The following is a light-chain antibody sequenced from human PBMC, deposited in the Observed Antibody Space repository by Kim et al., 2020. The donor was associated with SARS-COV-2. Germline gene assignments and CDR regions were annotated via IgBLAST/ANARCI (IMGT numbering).Light chain of an antibody. V-gene: IGKV3-15*01. CDR3: QQRSNWPLHS. CDR1: QSVSSN. CDR2: GAS. J-gene: IGKJ2*03. Sequence: VSPGERATLSCRASQSVSSNLAWYQQKPGQAPRLLIYGASTRATGVPARFSGSGSGTDFTLTISSLESEDFAVYYCQQRSNWPLHSFGQGTKLEI.